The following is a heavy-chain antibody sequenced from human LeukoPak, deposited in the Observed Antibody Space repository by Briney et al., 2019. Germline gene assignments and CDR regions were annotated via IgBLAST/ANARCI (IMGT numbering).Heavy chain of an antibody. J-gene: IGHJ5*02. CDR3: AKALNASFAP. CDR1: GFTVSSNY. Sequence: GGSLRLSCAASGFTVSSNYMSWVRQAPGKGLEWVSAISGSGGSTYYADSVKGRFTISRDNSKNTLYLQMNSLRAEDTAVYYCAKALNASFAPGAQGTLATVSS. CDR2: ISGSGGST. V-gene: IGHV3-23*01. D-gene: IGHD2-2*01.